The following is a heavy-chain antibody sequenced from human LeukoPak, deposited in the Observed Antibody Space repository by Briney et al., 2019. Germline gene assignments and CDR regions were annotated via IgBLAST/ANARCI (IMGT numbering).Heavy chain of an antibody. V-gene: IGHV3-11*06. CDR2: ISNSGSHT. CDR3: ARVGSIAAAGTPDY. Sequence: GGSPRPSCAASGFTFSDYYMSWIRQAPGKGLEWVSYISNSGSHTSYADSVKGRFTISRDNAKNSLSLQVNSLRADDTAVYYCARVGSIAAAGTPDYWGQGTLVTVSS. D-gene: IGHD6-13*01. J-gene: IGHJ4*02. CDR1: GFTFSDYY.